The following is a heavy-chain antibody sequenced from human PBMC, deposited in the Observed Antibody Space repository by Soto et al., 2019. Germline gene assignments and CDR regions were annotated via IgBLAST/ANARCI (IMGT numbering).Heavy chain of an antibody. J-gene: IGHJ2*01. CDR2: IWYDGSNK. V-gene: IGHV3-33*01. Sequence: QVQLVESGGGVVQPGRSLRLSCAASGFTFSSYGMHWVRQAPGKGLEWVAVIWYDGSNKYYADSVKGRFTISRDNSKNTMDLQMNSIRAEDTAVYYCAREGKSPYYYDSSGYRNHWYFDLWGRGTLVTVSS. CDR1: GFTFSSYG. CDR3: AREGKSPYYYDSSGYRNHWYFDL. D-gene: IGHD3-22*01.